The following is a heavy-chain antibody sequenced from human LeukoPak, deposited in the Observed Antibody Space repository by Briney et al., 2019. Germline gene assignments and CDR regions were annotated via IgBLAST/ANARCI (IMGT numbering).Heavy chain of an antibody. D-gene: IGHD3-22*01. CDR3: ARRRSSGYPNYYYYYMDA. Sequence: PSETLSLTCAVYGGSFSGYYWSWIRQPPGKGLEWIGEINHSGSTNYNPSLKSRVTISVDTSKNQFSLKLSSVTAADTAVYYCARRRSSGYPNYYYYYMDAWGKGTTVTVSS. J-gene: IGHJ6*03. V-gene: IGHV4-34*01. CDR2: INHSGST. CDR1: GGSFSGYY.